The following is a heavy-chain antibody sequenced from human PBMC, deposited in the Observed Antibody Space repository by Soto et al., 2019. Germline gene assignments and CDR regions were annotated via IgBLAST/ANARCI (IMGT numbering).Heavy chain of an antibody. J-gene: IGHJ3*02. D-gene: IGHD3-3*01. CDR2: INPATGAA. CDR1: GYPVTAYY. CDR3: ARGGGVGVAGSAAFDM. Sequence: QLHLVHSGAVVKKPGASVTVSCSASGYPVTAYYMHWVRQAPGRGLEWMGGINPATGAAKYTQTCQGRVTMARDTYTRKVLMELSGVTSADTAVFACARGGGVGVAGSAAFDMWGQGTLVTVSS. V-gene: IGHV1-2*02.